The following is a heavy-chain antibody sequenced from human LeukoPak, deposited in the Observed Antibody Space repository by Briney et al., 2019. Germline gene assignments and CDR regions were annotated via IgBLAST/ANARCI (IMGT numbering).Heavy chain of an antibody. J-gene: IGHJ4*02. Sequence: PGGSLRLSCAASGFIFSNYEMNWVRQAPGKGLEWVSYISSSGSTKYYADLVKGRFTISRDNAKNSLYLQMNSLRAEDTAVYYCARDFDYYDSSGYYVWGQGTLVTVSS. CDR1: GFIFSNYE. CDR2: ISSSGSTK. V-gene: IGHV3-48*03. CDR3: ARDFDYYDSSGYYV. D-gene: IGHD3-22*01.